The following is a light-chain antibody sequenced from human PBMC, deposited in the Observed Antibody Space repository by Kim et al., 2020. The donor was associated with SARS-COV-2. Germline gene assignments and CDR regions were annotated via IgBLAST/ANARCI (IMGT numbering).Light chain of an antibody. V-gene: IGKV3-15*01. CDR1: QSVNNN. J-gene: IGKJ5*01. Sequence: VSTGERATLSCRASQSVNNNLAWYQQKPGQAPRFLIYGASTRATGIPARFSGSGSGTEFTLTISSLQYEDFAVYYCQQYNNWPVTFGQGTRLEIK. CDR3: QQYNNWPVT. CDR2: GAS.